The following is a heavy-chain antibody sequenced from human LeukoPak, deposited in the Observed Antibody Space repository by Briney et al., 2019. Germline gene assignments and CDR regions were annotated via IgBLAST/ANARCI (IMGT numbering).Heavy chain of an antibody. Sequence: PSETLSLTCAVYGGSFSGYYGSWIRQPPGKGLEWIGEINHSGSTNYNPSLKSRVTISVDTSKNQFSLKLSSVTAAGTAVYYCASLLYYYHSRGSNDYWGQGTLVTVSS. CDR2: INHSGST. V-gene: IGHV4-34*01. CDR1: GGSFSGYY. J-gene: IGHJ4*02. D-gene: IGHD3-22*01. CDR3: ASLLYYYHSRGSNDY.